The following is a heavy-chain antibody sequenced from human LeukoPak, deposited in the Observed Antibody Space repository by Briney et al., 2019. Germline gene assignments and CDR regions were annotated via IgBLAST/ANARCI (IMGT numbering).Heavy chain of an antibody. CDR2: IYYSGST. D-gene: IGHD3-9*01. CDR3: ARGETYYDILTGYSPVNWFDP. Sequence: SETLSLTCTVSGGSISSYYWSWIRQPPGKGLEGIGYIYYSGSTNYNPSLKSRVTISVDTSKNQFSLKLSSVTAADTAVYYCARGETYYDILTGYSPVNWFDPWGQGTLVTVSP. CDR1: GGSISSYY. J-gene: IGHJ5*02. V-gene: IGHV4-59*01.